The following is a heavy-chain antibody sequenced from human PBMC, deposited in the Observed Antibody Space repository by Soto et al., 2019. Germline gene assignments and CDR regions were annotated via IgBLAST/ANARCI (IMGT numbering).Heavy chain of an antibody. CDR2: ISYGGINN. CDR3: ARTTVVSGTPDFDY. V-gene: IGHV3-30-3*01. CDR1: GFTFSNFP. J-gene: IGHJ4*02. D-gene: IGHD4-4*01. Sequence: QVQLVESGGGVVQPGRSLRLSCAASGFTFSNFPMHWVRQAPGKGLEWVAVISYGGINNYYADSVKGRFTISRDDSKNTVYLQMNGLRPEDTAVYFCARTTVVSGTPDFDYWGQGTLVIVSS.